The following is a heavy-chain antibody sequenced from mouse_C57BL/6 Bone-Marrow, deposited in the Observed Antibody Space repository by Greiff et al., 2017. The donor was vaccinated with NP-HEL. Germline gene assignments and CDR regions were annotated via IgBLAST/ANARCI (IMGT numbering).Heavy chain of an antibody. J-gene: IGHJ4*01. CDR2: LDPANGNT. CDR3: ARRTTVVGNAMDY. Sequence: VQLQQSVAELVRPGASVKLSCTASGFNIKNTYMHWVKQRPEQGLEWIGRLDPANGNTKYAPKFQGKAPITADTSSNTAYLQLSSLTSEDTAIYYWARRTTVVGNAMDYWGQGTSVTVSS. V-gene: IGHV14-3*01. CDR1: GFNIKNTY. D-gene: IGHD1-1*01.